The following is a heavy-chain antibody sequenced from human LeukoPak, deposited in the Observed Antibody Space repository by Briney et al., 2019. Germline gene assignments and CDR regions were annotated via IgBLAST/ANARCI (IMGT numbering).Heavy chain of an antibody. CDR2: INHSGCT. J-gene: IGHJ6*02. CDR3: ARGHFRSYYYDSSGYSQRSYGMDV. Sequence: SETLSLTCAVCGGSFSGYYWSWIRQPPGKGLEWIGEINHSGCTNYNPSLKSRVTISVDTSKNQFSLKLSSVTAADTAVYYCARGHFRSYYYDSSGYSQRSYGMDVWGQGTTVTVSS. CDR1: GGSFSGYY. V-gene: IGHV4-34*01. D-gene: IGHD3-22*01.